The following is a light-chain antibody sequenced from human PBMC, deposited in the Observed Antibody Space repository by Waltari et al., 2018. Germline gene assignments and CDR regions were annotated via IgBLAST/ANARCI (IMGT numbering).Light chain of an antibody. CDR2: KVS. V-gene: IGKV2-30*01. CDR1: QSLVYSDGKTY. Sequence: DVVMTQSPLSLPVTLGQPASISCRSSQSLVYSDGKTYLNWFQQRPGQSPRRLMYKVSNRDSGVPDRFSGSGSGTDFTLKISRVEAEDVGVYYCMQGTHWRGYTFGQGTKLEIK. J-gene: IGKJ2*01. CDR3: MQGTHWRGYT.